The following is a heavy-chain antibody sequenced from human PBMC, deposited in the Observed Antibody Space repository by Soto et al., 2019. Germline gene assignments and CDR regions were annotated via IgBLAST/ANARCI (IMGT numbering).Heavy chain of an antibody. CDR1: GYSISSGYY. CDR2: IYHSGST. D-gene: IGHD3-3*01. CDR3: ARVFLEWLLDFSNWFDP. Sequence: LSLTCAVSGYSISSGYYWGWIRQPPGKGLEWIGSIYHSGSTYYNPSLKSRVTISVDTSKNQFSLKLSSVTAADTAVYYCARVFLEWLLDFSNWFDPWGQGTLVTVSS. V-gene: IGHV4-38-2*01. J-gene: IGHJ5*02.